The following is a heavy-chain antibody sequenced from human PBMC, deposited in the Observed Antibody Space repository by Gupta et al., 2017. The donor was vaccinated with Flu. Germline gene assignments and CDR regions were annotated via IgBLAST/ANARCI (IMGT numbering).Heavy chain of an antibody. J-gene: IGHJ4*02. Sequence: EVRLVESGGGLVQPGGALGLSCAASGFTLSDHDVSWVRQAPGKGLEWVSFSSSSGVPYYTDSVKGRFTISRDNAKNSVYLQMDSLRAEDTAFYYCARGHWDSWGQGTLVTVSS. CDR3: ARGHWDS. V-gene: IGHV3-48*03. CDR2: SSSSGVP. CDR1: GFTLSDHD.